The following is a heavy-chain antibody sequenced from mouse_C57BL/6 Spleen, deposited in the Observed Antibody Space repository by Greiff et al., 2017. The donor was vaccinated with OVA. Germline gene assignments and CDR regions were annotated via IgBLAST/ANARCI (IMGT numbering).Heavy chain of an antibody. J-gene: IGHJ4*01. V-gene: IGHV1-84*01. CDR1: GYTFTDYY. Sequence: VVESGPELVKPGASVKISCKASGYTFTDYYINWVKQRPGQGLEWIGWIYPGSGNTKYNEKFKGKATLTVDTSSSTAYMQLSSLTSEDSAVYFCARSWDDAMDYWGQGTSVTVSS. CDR2: IYPGSGNT. CDR3: ARSWDDAMDY. D-gene: IGHD4-1*01.